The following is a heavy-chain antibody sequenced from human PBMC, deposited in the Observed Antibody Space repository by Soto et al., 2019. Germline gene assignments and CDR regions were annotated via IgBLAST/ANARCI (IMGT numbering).Heavy chain of an antibody. CDR2: ISAYNGNT. CDR3: ARNTIFGVVDAFAI. V-gene: IGHV1-18*01. J-gene: IGHJ3*02. Sequence: ASVKVSCKASGYTFTSYGINWVRQAPGQGLEWMGWISAYNGNTNYAQKLQGRVTVTTDTSTSTAYMELRSLRSDDTAVYYCARNTIFGVVDAFAIWGQGTMVTVS. D-gene: IGHD3-3*01. CDR1: GYTFTSYG.